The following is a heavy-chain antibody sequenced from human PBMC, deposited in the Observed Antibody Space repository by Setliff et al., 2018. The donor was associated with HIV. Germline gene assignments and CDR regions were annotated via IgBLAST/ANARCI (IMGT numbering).Heavy chain of an antibody. Sequence: QAGGSLRLSCAASGFTFSSYSMNWVRQAPGKGLVWVSRISSDGITTSYADSVKGRFTISRDNAKNTLYLQMNSLRAEDTAVYYCTKKTAAYTSGSWLHYWGQGTLVTVSS. CDR1: GFTFSSYS. J-gene: IGHJ4*02. V-gene: IGHV3-74*01. CDR2: ISSDGITT. CDR3: TKKTAAYTSGSWLHY. D-gene: IGHD3-10*01.